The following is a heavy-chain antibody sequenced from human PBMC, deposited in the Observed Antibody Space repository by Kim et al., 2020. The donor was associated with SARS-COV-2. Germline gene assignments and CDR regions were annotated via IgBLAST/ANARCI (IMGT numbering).Heavy chain of an antibody. CDR1: GDSVSSNSAA. Sequence: SQTLSLTCAISGDSVSSNSAAWNWIRQSPSRGLEWLGRTYYRSKWYNDYAVSVKSRIIINGDTSKNQFSLQLNSVTPEDTAVYYCARVGRTAYGLVVWGQGTTVTVSS. J-gene: IGHJ6*02. V-gene: IGHV6-1*01. D-gene: IGHD2-21*02. CDR2: TYYRSKWYN. CDR3: ARVGRTAYGLVV.